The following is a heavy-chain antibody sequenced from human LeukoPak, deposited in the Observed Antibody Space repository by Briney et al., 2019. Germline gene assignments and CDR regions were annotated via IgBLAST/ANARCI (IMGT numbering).Heavy chain of an antibody. J-gene: IGHJ5*02. CDR3: ARGRYDILTGYYPYGYNWFDP. Sequence: PSGTLSLTCTVSGYSISSGYYWGWIRQPPGKGLEWIGSIYHSGSTYYNPSLKSRVTISVDTSKNQFSLKLSSVTAADTAVYYCARGRYDILTGYYPYGYNWFDPWGQGTLVTVSS. CDR1: GYSISSGYY. V-gene: IGHV4-38-2*02. CDR2: IYHSGST. D-gene: IGHD3-9*01.